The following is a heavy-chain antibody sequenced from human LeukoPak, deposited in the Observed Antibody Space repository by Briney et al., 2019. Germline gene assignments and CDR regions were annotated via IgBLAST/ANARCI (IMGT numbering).Heavy chain of an antibody. CDR1: GFTFSSYG. V-gene: IGHV3-33*08. J-gene: IGHJ4*02. CDR3: ARSSYYGSGSPIDY. D-gene: IGHD3-10*01. CDR2: IWYDGSNK. Sequence: GGSLRLSCAASGFTFSSYGMHWVRQAPGKGLEWVAVIWYDGSNKYYADSVKGRFTISRDNSKNTLYLQMNSLRAEDTAVYYCARSSYYGSGSPIDYWGQGTLVTVSS.